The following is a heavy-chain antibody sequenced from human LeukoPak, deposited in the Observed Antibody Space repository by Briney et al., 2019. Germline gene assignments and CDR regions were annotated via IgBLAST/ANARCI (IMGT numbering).Heavy chain of an antibody. J-gene: IGHJ3*02. CDR2: IYHSGST. Sequence: PSETLSLTCAVSGGSISSSNWWSWVRQPPGKGLEWIGEIYHSGSTNYNPSLKSRVTISVDKSKNQFSLKLSSVTAADTAVYYCATLTPGIAAAPDAFDIWGQGTMVTVSS. CDR1: GGSISSSNW. CDR3: ATLTPGIAAAPDAFDI. D-gene: IGHD6-13*01. V-gene: IGHV4-4*02.